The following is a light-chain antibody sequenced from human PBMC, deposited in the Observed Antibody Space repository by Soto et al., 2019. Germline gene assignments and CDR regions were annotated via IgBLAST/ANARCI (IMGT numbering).Light chain of an antibody. CDR2: EVS. J-gene: IGLJ3*02. V-gene: IGLV2-14*01. Sequence: QSVLTQPASVSGSPGQSITISCTGTSNDVGGFNYVSWYQQHPGKAPKVIIYEVSNRPSGVSNRFSVSKSGNTASLTISGLQAEDEADYYCNSYTSTNARVFGGGTKLTVL. CDR1: SNDVGGFNY. CDR3: NSYTSTNARV.